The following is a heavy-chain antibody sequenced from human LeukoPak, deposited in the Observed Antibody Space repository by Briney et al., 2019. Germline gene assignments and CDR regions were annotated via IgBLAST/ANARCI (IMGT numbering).Heavy chain of an antibody. V-gene: IGHV3-74*01. CDR2: ISTDGTTT. CDR3: ARSLGYSSGG. J-gene: IGHJ4*02. CDR1: GFPVRSPW. Sequence: GGSLRLSCAASGFPVRSPWMHWVRHVPGKGLVWVSHISTDGTTTNYADSVKGRFTISRDNAKDTLYLQLNSLRAEDTAIYYCARSLGYSSGGWGQGTLVTVSS. D-gene: IGHD2-15*01.